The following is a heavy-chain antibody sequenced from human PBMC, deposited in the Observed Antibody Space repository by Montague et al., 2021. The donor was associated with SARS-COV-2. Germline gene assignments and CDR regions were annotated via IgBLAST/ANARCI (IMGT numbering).Heavy chain of an antibody. CDR3: DGSSEEEYYFDY. D-gene: IGHD3-22*01. J-gene: IGHJ4*02. CDR1: GAPLAAGTYH. Sequence: SETLSLTCTVSGAPLAAGTYHWAWIRQPPGQGLEWIGNIFHSGSASYNPSLKSRVTMSVDTSKNQFSLKLSSVTAADTAVYYCDGSSEEEYYFDYWGQGTLVTVSS. CDR2: IFHSGSA. V-gene: IGHV4-39*01.